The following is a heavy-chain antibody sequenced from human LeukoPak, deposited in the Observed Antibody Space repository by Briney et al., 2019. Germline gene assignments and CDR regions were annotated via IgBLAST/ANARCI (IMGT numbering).Heavy chain of an antibody. Sequence: PSETLSLTXTVSGGSISSYYWSWIQQPAGKGLEWIGRIYTSGSTNYNPSLKSRVTMSVDTSKNQFSLKLSSVTAADTAVYYCARTVVVVTADRYYYYYMDVWGKGTTVTVSS. D-gene: IGHD2-21*02. CDR2: IYTSGST. CDR3: ARTVVVVTADRYYYYYMDV. CDR1: GGSISSYY. V-gene: IGHV4-4*07. J-gene: IGHJ6*03.